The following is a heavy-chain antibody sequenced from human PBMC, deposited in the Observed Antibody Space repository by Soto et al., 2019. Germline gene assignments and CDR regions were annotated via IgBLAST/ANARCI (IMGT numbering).Heavy chain of an antibody. CDR3: ARSSEYSSSDTYYYYGMDV. D-gene: IGHD6-6*01. Sequence: QVQLVQSGAEVKKPGSSVKVSCKASGGTFSSYAISWVRRAPGQGLEWMGGIIPIFGTANYAQKFQGRVTITADESTSTAYMELSSLRSEDTAVYYCARSSEYSSSDTYYYYGMDVWGQGTTVTVSS. CDR2: IIPIFGTA. V-gene: IGHV1-69*01. CDR1: GGTFSSYA. J-gene: IGHJ6*02.